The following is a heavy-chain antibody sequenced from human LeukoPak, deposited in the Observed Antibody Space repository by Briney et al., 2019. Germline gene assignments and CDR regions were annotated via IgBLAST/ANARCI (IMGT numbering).Heavy chain of an antibody. Sequence: GASVKVSCKASGYTFTNYEINWVRQATGQGLEWMGWFNPNSGNTGYLQKFQGRVTITRKTSINPAYMDLSSLRSEDTAVYYCARGPPYGPQHYWGQGTLVTVSS. CDR2: FNPNSGNT. V-gene: IGHV1-8*03. J-gene: IGHJ4*02. CDR1: GYTFTNYE. CDR3: ARGPPYGPQHY. D-gene: IGHD4-17*01.